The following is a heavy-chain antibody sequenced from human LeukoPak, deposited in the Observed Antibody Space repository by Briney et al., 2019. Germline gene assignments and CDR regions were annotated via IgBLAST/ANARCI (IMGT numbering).Heavy chain of an antibody. Sequence: SETLSLTCAVYGGSFSGYYWSWIRQPPGKGLEWIGEINHSGSTNYNPSLKSRVTISVDTSKNQFSLRLSSVTAADTAVYYCARPGRGTGAHWGSNGRYAFDIWGQGTMVTVSS. CDR2: INHSGST. D-gene: IGHD7-27*01. CDR1: GGSFSGYY. CDR3: ARPGRGTGAHWGSNGRYAFDI. V-gene: IGHV4-34*01. J-gene: IGHJ3*02.